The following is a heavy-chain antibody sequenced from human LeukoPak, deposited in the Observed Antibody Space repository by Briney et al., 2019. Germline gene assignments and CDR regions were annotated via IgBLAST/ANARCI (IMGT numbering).Heavy chain of an antibody. CDR1: EYTFTSYA. V-gene: IGHV7-4-1*02. Sequence: ASVKVSCEASEYTFTSYAMNWVRQAPGQGLEWMGWINTNTGNPTYARGFTGRFVFSLDTSVNTAYLEISSLKGEDSAVYYCARGGSSWYDYWGQGTLVTVSS. CDR2: INTNTGNP. D-gene: IGHD6-13*01. CDR3: ARGGSSWYDY. J-gene: IGHJ4*02.